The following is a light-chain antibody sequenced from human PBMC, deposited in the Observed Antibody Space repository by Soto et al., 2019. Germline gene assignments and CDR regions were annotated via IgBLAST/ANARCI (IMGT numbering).Light chain of an antibody. J-gene: IGKJ2*01. CDR1: QTVSSTY. V-gene: IGKV3-20*01. CDR2: GAS. CDR3: QQYGSSPHT. Sequence: EIVLTQSPGTLSLSPGERATLSCRASQTVSSTYLGWYQQKPGQPPRLLIYGASNRAPGIPDRFSGSGSGTDFTLIIKRLEPEDFAVDHCQQYGSSPHTFGQGTKLEIK.